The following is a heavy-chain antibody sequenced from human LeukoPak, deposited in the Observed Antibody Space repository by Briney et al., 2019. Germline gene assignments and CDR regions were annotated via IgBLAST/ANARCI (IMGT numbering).Heavy chain of an antibody. CDR1: GGTFSSYA. CDR2: IIPIFGTA. CDR3: ARHGSSGGRSSHFDY. J-gene: IGHJ4*02. V-gene: IGHV1-69*05. D-gene: IGHD6-25*01. Sequence: ASVKVSCKASGGTFSSYAISWVRQAPGQGLEWMGGIIPIFGTANYAQKFQGRVTITTDESTSTAYMELSSLRSEDTAVYYCARHGSSGGRSSHFDYWGQGTLVTVSS.